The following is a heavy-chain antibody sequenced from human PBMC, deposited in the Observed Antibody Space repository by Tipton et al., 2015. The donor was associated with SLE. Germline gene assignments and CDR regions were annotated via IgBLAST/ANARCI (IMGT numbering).Heavy chain of an antibody. CDR2: IYRSGTA. CDR3: ARGLLEWSEV. J-gene: IGHJ6*02. D-gene: IGHD3-3*01. CDR1: SYSIYNGFY. Sequence: TLSLTCSVSSYSIYNGFYWGWIRQSPGKGLEWIGSIYRSGTAYYNPSLKSRVTMSVDTSKNQFSLKLTSVTAADTAVYYCARGLLEWSEVWGQGTTVTVSS. V-gene: IGHV4-38-2*02.